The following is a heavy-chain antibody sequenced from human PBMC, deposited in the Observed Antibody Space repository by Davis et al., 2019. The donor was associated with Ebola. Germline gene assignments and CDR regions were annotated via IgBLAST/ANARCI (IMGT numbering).Heavy chain of an antibody. CDR3: ARTAYDFWSGYPGYFQH. CDR2: ISGSGGST. CDR1: GFTFSSYA. V-gene: IGHV3-23*01. Sequence: GESLKISCAASGFTFSSYAMSWVRQAPGKGLEWVSAISGSGGSTYYADSVKGRFTISRDHSKNTLYLQMNSLRAEDTAVYYCARTAYDFWSGYPGYFQHWGQGTLVTVTS. D-gene: IGHD3-3*01. J-gene: IGHJ1*01.